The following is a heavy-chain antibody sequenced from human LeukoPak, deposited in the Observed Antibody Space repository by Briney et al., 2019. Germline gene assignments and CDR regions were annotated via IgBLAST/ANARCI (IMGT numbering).Heavy chain of an antibody. Sequence: AGSPRLSCAASGFTFSNYAMTWVRQAPGKGLEWVSAVTGSGGGTFYADSVKGRFTISRDNSKNTLYLQMSSLRAEDTALYYCAKAPSWYYYDTSGYSDYWGQGTLVTVSS. D-gene: IGHD3-22*01. J-gene: IGHJ4*02. V-gene: IGHV3-23*01. CDR3: AKAPSWYYYDTSGYSDY. CDR2: VTGSGGGT. CDR1: GFTFSNYA.